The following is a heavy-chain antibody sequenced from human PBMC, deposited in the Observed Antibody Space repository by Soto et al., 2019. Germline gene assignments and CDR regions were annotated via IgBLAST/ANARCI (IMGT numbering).Heavy chain of an antibody. Sequence: ESGGGVVQPGRSLRLSCAASGFSFSTYAMYWVRQAPGKGLEWVAVTSYDGSNKYYADSVKGRFTISRDNSENTLYLQMNSLRTEDTAVYYCAKCPYYYDSGSNTWFDPWGQGTLVTVSS. J-gene: IGHJ5*02. CDR3: AKCPYYYDSGSNTWFDP. V-gene: IGHV3-30*18. D-gene: IGHD3-22*01. CDR2: TSYDGSNK. CDR1: GFSFSTYA.